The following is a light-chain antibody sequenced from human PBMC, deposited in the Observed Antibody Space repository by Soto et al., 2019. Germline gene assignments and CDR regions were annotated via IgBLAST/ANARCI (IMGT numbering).Light chain of an antibody. J-gene: IGLJ1*01. CDR3: CSYTSSSTHV. CDR2: DVN. V-gene: IGLV2-14*03. Sequence: QSALTQPASVSGSPGQSITISCTGTSSDVGGYNFVSWYQQHPGKFPKLMIFDVNRRPSGVSDRFSGAKSGNTASLTISGLQAEDEGDYYCCSYTSSSTHVFGSGTKVTVL. CDR1: SSDVGGYNF.